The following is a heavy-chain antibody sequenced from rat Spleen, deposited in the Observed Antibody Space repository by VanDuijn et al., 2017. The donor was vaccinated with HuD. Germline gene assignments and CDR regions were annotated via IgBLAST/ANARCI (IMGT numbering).Heavy chain of an antibody. J-gene: IGHJ3*01. CDR1: GFTFSDYN. CDR3: AKGGGYPNWFAY. V-gene: IGHV5S13*01. D-gene: IGHD1-11*01. Sequence: EVQLVESGGGLVQPGRSLKLSCAASGFTFSDYNMAWVRQAPTKGLEWVATISTGGGNTHYRDSVKGRFTISRDNSKNTQYLQMDSLRSEDTATYYCAKGGGYPNWFAYWGQGTLVTVSS. CDR2: ISTGGGNT.